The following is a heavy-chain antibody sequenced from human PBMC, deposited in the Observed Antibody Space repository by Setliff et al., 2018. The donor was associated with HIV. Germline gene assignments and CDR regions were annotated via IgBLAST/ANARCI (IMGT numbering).Heavy chain of an antibody. CDR2: IISIFDKA. Sequence: ASVKVSCKSSGGSFNTYAINWVRQAPGQGLEWMGGIISIFDKANYAQKFHGRLTITADDSTRTVYMELSSLRSEDTAVYYCARGDYGSGSYYPYYFYYGMDVWGQGTTVTVSS. J-gene: IGHJ6*02. D-gene: IGHD3-10*01. CDR1: GGSFNTYA. CDR3: ARGDYGSGSYYPYYFYYGMDV. V-gene: IGHV1-69*13.